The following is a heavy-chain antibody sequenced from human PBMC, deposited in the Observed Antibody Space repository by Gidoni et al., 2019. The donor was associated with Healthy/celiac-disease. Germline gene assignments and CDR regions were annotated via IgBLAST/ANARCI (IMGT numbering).Heavy chain of an antibody. CDR1: GGSISSSSYY. D-gene: IGHD3-10*01. V-gene: IGHV4-39*01. Sequence: QLQLQESGPGLVKPSETLSLTCTVPGGSISSSSYYWGWIRQPPGKGLEWIGSIYYSGSTYYNPSLKSRVTISVDTSKNQFSLKLSSVTAADTAVYYCARHRITMVRGVKPENWFDPWGQGTLVTVSS. CDR2: IYYSGST. J-gene: IGHJ5*02. CDR3: ARHRITMVRGVKPENWFDP.